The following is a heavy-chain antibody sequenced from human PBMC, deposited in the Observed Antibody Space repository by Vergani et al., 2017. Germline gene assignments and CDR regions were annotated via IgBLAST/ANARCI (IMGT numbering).Heavy chain of an antibody. Sequence: EVQLLESGGGLVQPGGSLRLSCAASGFTFSSYAMSWVRQAPGKGLEWVSAISGSGGSTYYADSVKGRFTISRDNSKNTLYLQMNSLRAEDTAVYYCAKGSCSXTSCHPYYYYYMDVWGKGTTVTVSS. CDR1: GFTFSSYA. V-gene: IGHV3-23*01. CDR3: AKGSCSXTSCHPYYYYYMDV. D-gene: IGHD2-2*01. CDR2: ISGSGGST. J-gene: IGHJ6*03.